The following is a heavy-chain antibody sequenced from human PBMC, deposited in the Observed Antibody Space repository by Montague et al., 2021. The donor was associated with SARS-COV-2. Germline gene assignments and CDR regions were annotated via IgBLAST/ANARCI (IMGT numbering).Heavy chain of an antibody. D-gene: IGHD3-9*01. CDR2: XDWDDDK. CDR3: ARISYDILTGYYYGMDV. Sequence: PALAKPTQTLTLTCTFSGFSLSTSGMCVSWIRQPPGKALEWLALXDWDDDKYYSTSLKTRLTISKDTSKNQVVLTMTNMDPVDTATYYCARISYDILTGYYYGMDVWGQGTTVTVSS. J-gene: IGHJ6*02. CDR1: GFSLSTSGMC. V-gene: IGHV2-70*01.